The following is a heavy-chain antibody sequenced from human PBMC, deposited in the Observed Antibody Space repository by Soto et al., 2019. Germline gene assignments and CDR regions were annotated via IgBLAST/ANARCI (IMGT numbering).Heavy chain of an antibody. V-gene: IGHV1-46*01. J-gene: IGHJ3*02. CDR2: INPSGGST. D-gene: IGHD3-16*02. CDR3: ARDKDDYVWGSYRQSDAFDI. Sequence: ASVKVSCKASGYTFTSYYMHWVRQAPGQGLEWMGIINPSGGSTSYAQKFQGRVTMTRDTSTSTVYMELSSLRSEDTAVYYCARDKDDYVWGSYRQSDAFDIWGQGTMVTVSS. CDR1: GYTFTSYY.